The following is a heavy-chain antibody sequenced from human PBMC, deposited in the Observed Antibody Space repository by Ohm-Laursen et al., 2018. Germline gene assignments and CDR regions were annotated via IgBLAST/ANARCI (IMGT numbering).Heavy chain of an antibody. CDR3: ASYHGRTVITTHYFDS. V-gene: IGHV4-34*01. D-gene: IGHD4-17*01. CDR1: GGSFNGYC. CDR2: INHSGST. Sequence: TLSLTWAVYGGSFNGYCWSWIRQPPGKGLEWIGEINHSGSTKYNPSLKSRVTISVDTSKNQSSLKLSSVTAADTAVYYCASYHGRTVITTHYFDSWGQGTLVTVSS. J-gene: IGHJ4*02.